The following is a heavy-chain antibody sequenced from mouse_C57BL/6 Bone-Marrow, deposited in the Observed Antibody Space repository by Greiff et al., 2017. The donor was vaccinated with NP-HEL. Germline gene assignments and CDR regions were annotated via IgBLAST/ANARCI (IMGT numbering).Heavy chain of an antibody. J-gene: IGHJ1*03. CDR1: GFSLTSYG. CDR2: IWSDGST. V-gene: IGHV2-6*03. CDR3: ARDVCYYWYCDV. Sequence: VKLVESGPGLVAPSQSLSITCTVSGFSLTSYGVHWVRQPPGKGLEWLVVIWSDGSTTNNSALKSRVSISKDNSKSQVFLKRNSLQTDDTAMYYYARDVCYYWYCDVWGTGTTVTVSS.